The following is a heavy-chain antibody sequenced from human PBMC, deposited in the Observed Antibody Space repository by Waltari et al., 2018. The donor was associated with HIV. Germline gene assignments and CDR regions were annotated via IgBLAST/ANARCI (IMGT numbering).Heavy chain of an antibody. CDR1: GGSVGSSSTY. CDR3: ATTPLYYDNSGAYYFFGL. CDR2: IYYDGGT. J-gene: IGHJ2*01. Sequence: QLQLQESGPGLVRPSDTLSLTCTVTGGSVGSSSTYWGWIRQSPGKGLEWLATIYYDGGTNYSPSLESRVTVSVDTSKNQLSLQLSSVTAADTAVYYCATTPLYYDNSGAYYFFGLWGRGTLVTVSS. D-gene: IGHD3-22*01. V-gene: IGHV4-39*01.